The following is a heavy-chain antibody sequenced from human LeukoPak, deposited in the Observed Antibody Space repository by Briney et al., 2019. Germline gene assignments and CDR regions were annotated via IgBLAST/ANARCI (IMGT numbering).Heavy chain of an antibody. CDR2: ISGSGGST. Sequence: GGSLRLSCAASGFTFDDYGMSWVRQAPGKGLEWVSAISGSGGSTYYADSVKGRFTISRDNSKNTLYLQMNSLRAEDTAVYYCAKLTTVTTLSALDYWGQGTLVTVSS. D-gene: IGHD4-17*01. J-gene: IGHJ4*02. V-gene: IGHV3-23*01. CDR1: GFTFDDYG. CDR3: AKLTTVTTLSALDY.